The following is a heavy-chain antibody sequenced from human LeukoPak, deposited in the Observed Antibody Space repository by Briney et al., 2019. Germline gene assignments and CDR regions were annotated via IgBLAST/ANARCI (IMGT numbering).Heavy chain of an antibody. V-gene: IGHV4-4*08. CDR2: VNAVGST. Sequence: SQTLSLTCALSGGSLSSYYWNWIRHPPGKGLEWIGYVNAVGSTKYNPSLSSRLTISVDKSKNQFSLKLNTVTAADSAVYFCARRVPAASGGGFDYWGQGTMVAVSS. J-gene: IGHJ4*02. CDR1: GGSLSSYY. D-gene: IGHD2-2*01. CDR3: ARRVPAASGGGFDY.